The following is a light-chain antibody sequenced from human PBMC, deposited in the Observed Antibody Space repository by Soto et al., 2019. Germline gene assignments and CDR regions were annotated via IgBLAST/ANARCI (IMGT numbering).Light chain of an antibody. CDR2: ATS. Sequence: DMEMTQSPSSLSASVGDRATITCRARQSIGNFLHWYQQQPGKAPRLLIYATSSLQSGVPSRFSGSGSGTDFTRTISSLQPEDFATYYCQQSYSTPYTFGQGTKLEI. V-gene: IGKV1-39*01. J-gene: IGKJ2*01. CDR1: QSIGNF. CDR3: QQSYSTPYT.